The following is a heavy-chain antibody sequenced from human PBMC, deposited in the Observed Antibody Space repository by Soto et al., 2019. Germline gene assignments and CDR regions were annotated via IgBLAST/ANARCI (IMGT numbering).Heavy chain of an antibody. Sequence: ASVKVSCKASGYTFTSYGISWVRQAPGQGLEWMGGIIPIFGTANYAQKFQGRVTITADESTSTAYMELSSLRSEDTAVYYCARSSSWRKGDSWFDPWGQGTLVTVSS. CDR1: GYTFTSYG. J-gene: IGHJ5*02. CDR3: ARSSSWRKGDSWFDP. D-gene: IGHD6-13*01. V-gene: IGHV1-69*13. CDR2: IIPIFGTA.